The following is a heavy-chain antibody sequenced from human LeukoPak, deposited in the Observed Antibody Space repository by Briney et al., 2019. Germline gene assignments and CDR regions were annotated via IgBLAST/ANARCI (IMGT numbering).Heavy chain of an antibody. V-gene: IGHV1-3*01. CDR3: ARDLRYYYDSSGYEAGDY. CDR2: INAGNGNT. CDR1: GYTFTSYA. Sequence: ASVKVSCKASGYTFTSYAMHWVRQAPGQRLEWMGWINAGNGNTKYSQKFQGRVTITRYTSASTAYMELSSLRSEDTAVYYCARDLRYYYDSSGYEAGDYWGQGTLVTVSS. J-gene: IGHJ4*02. D-gene: IGHD3-22*01.